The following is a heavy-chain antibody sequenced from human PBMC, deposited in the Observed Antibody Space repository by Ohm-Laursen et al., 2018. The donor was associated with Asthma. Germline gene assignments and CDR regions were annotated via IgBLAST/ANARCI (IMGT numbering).Heavy chain of an antibody. CDR1: GFTFSSYA. V-gene: IGHV3-23*01. Sequence: SLRLSCAASGFTFSSYAMSWVRQAPGKGLEWVSAISGSGGSTYYADSVKGRFTISRDNSKNTLYLQMNSLRAEDTAVYYCARVGALYSSGPQNFDYWGQGTLVTVSS. D-gene: IGHD6-19*01. CDR2: ISGSGGST. J-gene: IGHJ4*02. CDR3: ARVGALYSSGPQNFDY.